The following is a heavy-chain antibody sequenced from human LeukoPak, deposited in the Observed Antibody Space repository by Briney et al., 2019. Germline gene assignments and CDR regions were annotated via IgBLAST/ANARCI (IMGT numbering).Heavy chain of an antibody. CDR2: ISGDATTT. V-gene: IGHV3-23*01. D-gene: IGHD5-12*01. J-gene: IGHJ4*02. CDR1: GFAFSSFA. CDR3: AKAAGYSGYEKLDC. Sequence: PGGSLRLSCAASGFAFSSFAMNWVRQAPGKGLQWVSAISGDATTTYYPDSLTGRFTISRDNSKNTLYLQMNSLRAEDTAVYYCAKAAGYSGYEKLDCWGQGTLVTVSS.